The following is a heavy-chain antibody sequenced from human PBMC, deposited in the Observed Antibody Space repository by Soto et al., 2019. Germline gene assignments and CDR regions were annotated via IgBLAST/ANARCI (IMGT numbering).Heavy chain of an antibody. CDR3: ARDVYWFDT. CDR2: INAGNGNT. J-gene: IGHJ5*02. V-gene: IGHV1-3*01. CDR1: GYTFTSYA. Sequence: XSVEVSCKASGYTFTSYAVHLVRQAPGQRLEWMGWINAGNGNTKYSQKFQGRVTITRDKSASTAYMELSSLRSEDTAVYYCARDVYWFDTWGQGTLVTVSS.